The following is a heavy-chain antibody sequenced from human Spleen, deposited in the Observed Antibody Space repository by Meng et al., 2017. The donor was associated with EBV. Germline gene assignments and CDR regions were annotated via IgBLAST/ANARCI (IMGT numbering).Heavy chain of an antibody. J-gene: IGHJ4*02. V-gene: IGHV1-18*01. CDR3: ARDSDIVGATYDY. Sequence: VQLVQSGAEGKKPGASVKVSRKTCGYTFTNYGITSVRQVPGQGLEWMGWISADNGNTNYAQNFQGRISMTTDTSTSTAYMELRFLGSADTAVYYCARDSDIVGATYDYWGQGTLVTVSS. CDR2: ISADNGNT. CDR1: GYTFTNYG. D-gene: IGHD1-26*01.